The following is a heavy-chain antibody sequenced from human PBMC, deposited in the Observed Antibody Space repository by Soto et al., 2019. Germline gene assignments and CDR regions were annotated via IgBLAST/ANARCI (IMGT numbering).Heavy chain of an antibody. D-gene: IGHD6-13*01. CDR1: GFTFSSYA. Sequence: QPGGSLRLSCAASGFTFSSYAMHWVRQAPGKGLEWVAVISYDGSNKYYADSVKGRFTISRDNSKNTLYPQMNSLRAEDTAVYYCAKLWAAAGMDFDYWGQGTLVTVSS. J-gene: IGHJ4*02. CDR3: AKLWAAAGMDFDY. CDR2: ISYDGSNK. V-gene: IGHV3-30-3*02.